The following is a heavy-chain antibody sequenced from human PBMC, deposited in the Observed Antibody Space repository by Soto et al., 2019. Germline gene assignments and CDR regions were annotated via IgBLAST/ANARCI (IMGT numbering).Heavy chain of an antibody. D-gene: IGHD1-7*01. CDR3: ARVQLELLYYYYGMDV. Sequence: ASVKVSCKASGYTFTNYYIHWVRQAPGQGLEWMGIINPSGGSTSYAQKFQGRVTMTRDESTSTAYMELSSLRSEDTAVYYCARVQLELLYYYYGMDVWGQGTTVTVSS. CDR2: INPSGGST. V-gene: IGHV1-46*01. CDR1: GYTFTNYY. J-gene: IGHJ6*02.